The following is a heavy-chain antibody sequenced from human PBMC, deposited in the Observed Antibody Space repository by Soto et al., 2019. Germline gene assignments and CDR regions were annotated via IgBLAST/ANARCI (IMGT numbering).Heavy chain of an antibody. V-gene: IGHV3-33*01. CDR1: GFTFSSYG. J-gene: IGHJ6*02. D-gene: IGHD6-19*01. CDR2: IWYDGSNK. Sequence: PGGSLRLSCAASGFTFSSYGMHWVRQAPGKGLEWVAVIWYDGSNKYYADSVKGRFTISRDNSKNTLYLQMNSLRAEDTAVYYCARAQQWLDYYYYGMDAWGQGTTVTVSS. CDR3: ARAQQWLDYYYYGMDA.